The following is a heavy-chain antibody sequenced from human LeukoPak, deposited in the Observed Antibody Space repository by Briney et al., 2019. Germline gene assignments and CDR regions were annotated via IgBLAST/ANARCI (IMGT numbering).Heavy chain of an antibody. V-gene: IGHV5-51*01. CDR3: ARRGGSGWYYFDY. D-gene: IGHD6-19*01. Sequence: GESLKISCKASGHTFTTYWIGWVRQMPGKGLEWMGIIYPGDSDTRYSPSFQGQVTISADKSISTAYLQWSSLKASDTAMYYCARRGGSGWYYFDYWGQGTLVTVSS. CDR2: IYPGDSDT. J-gene: IGHJ4*02. CDR1: GHTFTTYW.